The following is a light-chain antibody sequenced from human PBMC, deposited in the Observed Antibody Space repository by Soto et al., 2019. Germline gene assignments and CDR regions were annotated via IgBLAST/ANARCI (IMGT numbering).Light chain of an antibody. J-gene: IGKJ1*01. CDR1: QSVSSGY. CDR2: GAS. CDR3: QQYGSSPTWR. Sequence: IVLTQSPGTLSLSPGERAPLSCRASQSVSSGYLAWYQQKPGQAPRLLIYGASSRATGIPDRLSGSGSGTYFTLTISRLEPEDFAGYYGQQYGSSPTWRFGKGTKVEIK. V-gene: IGKV3-20*01.